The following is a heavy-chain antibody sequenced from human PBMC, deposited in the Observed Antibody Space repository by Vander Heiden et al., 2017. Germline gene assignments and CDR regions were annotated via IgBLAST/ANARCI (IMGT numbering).Heavy chain of an antibody. J-gene: IGHJ4*02. CDR2: ISGSGGST. V-gene: IGHV3-23*01. D-gene: IGHD4-17*01. Sequence: EVQLLESGGGLVQPGGSLRLSCAASGFTFTSYAMGWVRQAPGKGLEWVSAISGSGGSTYYADSVKGRFTISRDNSKNTLYLQMNSLRDEDTAVYYCAKDSTYWADYGGNSFDYWGQGTLVTVSS. CDR1: GFTFTSYA. CDR3: AKDSTYWADYGGNSFDY.